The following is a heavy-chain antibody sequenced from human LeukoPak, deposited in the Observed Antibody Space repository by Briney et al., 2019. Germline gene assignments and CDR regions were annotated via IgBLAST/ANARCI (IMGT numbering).Heavy chain of an antibody. Sequence: GGSLRLSCAASGFTFSSYGMHWVRQAPGKGLEWVAVISYDGSNKYYADSVKGRFTISRDNSENTLYLQMNSLRAEDTAVYYCAKVRAGLVTIIEQWGQGTLVTVSS. CDR2: ISYDGSNK. J-gene: IGHJ4*02. CDR1: GFTFSSYG. CDR3: AKVRAGLVTIIEQ. V-gene: IGHV3-30*18. D-gene: IGHD3/OR15-3a*01.